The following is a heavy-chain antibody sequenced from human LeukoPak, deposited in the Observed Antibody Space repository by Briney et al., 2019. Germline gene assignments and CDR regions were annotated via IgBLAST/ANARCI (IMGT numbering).Heavy chain of an antibody. J-gene: IGHJ4*02. V-gene: IGHV4-59*08. CDR2: IYYSGST. Sequence: SETLSLTCTVSGGSISSYYWSWIRQPPGKGLEWIGYIYYSGSTNYNPSLKGRVTISVDTSKNQFSLKLSSVTAADTAVYYCARHCSGGSCYQGNYFDYWGQGTLVTVSS. CDR3: ARHCSGGSCYQGNYFDY. D-gene: IGHD2-15*01. CDR1: GGSISSYY.